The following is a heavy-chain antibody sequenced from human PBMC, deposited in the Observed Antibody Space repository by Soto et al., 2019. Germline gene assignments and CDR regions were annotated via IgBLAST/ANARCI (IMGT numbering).Heavy chain of an antibody. CDR3: ARDGFFGRSGYFDY. Sequence: PSETLSLTCTVSDDSISSGDYYWNWIRQAPGKGLQWIGNIYYSGSTDYSPSLRSRVFISMDTSKNQFSLRLSSVTAADTAVYYCARDGFFGRSGYFDYWGKGILVTAS. J-gene: IGHJ4*02. D-gene: IGHD3-3*01. CDR2: IYYSGST. CDR1: DDSISSGDYY. V-gene: IGHV4-30-4*01.